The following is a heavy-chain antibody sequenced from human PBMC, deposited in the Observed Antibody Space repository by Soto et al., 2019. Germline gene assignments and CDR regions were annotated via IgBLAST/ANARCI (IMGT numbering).Heavy chain of an antibody. J-gene: IGHJ5*02. V-gene: IGHV4-4*07. CDR3: ARVGMVGTVLGSWFDP. D-gene: IGHD6-19*01. CDR1: GGSISSYY. CDR2: IYTSGST. Sequence: SETLSLTCTVSGGSISSYYWTWIRQPAGKGLEWIGRIYTSGSTNYNPSLKSRVTMSVDTSKNQFSLKLSFVTAEDTAVYYCARVGMVGTVLGSWFDPWGQGSLVTVSS.